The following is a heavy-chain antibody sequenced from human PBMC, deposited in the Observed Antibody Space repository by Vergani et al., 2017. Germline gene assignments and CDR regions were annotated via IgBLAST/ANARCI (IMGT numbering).Heavy chain of an antibody. V-gene: IGHV3-30*18. CDR3: AKVEGNYYDCWRAAVEEWGFDY. CDR1: GFTFSSYG. CDR2: ISYDGSNK. D-gene: IGHD3-3*01. Sequence: QVQLVESGGGVVQPGRSLRLSCAASGFTFSSYGMHWVRQAPGKGLEWVAGISYDGSNKYYADSVKGRFTISRDNSKNTLYLQMNSLRAEDTAVYYCAKVEGNYYDCWRAAVEEWGFDYWGQGTLVTVSS. J-gene: IGHJ4*02.